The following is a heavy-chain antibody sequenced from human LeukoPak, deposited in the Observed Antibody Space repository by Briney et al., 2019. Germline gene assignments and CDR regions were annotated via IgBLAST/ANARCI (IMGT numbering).Heavy chain of an antibody. CDR3: ARDGEYYDSSGSYFDY. Sequence: ASVKVSCKASGYTFTTYYMHWVRHAPGQGLEWMGILNPSSGSTSYAQRFQGRVTMTRDTSTSTFYMELRSLKSEDTAVYYCARDGEYYDSSGSYFDYWGQGTAVTVSS. CDR2: LNPSSGST. V-gene: IGHV1-46*01. CDR1: GYTFTTYY. D-gene: IGHD3-22*01. J-gene: IGHJ4*02.